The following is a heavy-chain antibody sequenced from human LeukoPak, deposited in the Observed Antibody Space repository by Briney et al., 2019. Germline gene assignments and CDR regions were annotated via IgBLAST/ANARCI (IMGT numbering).Heavy chain of an antibody. CDR2: LRGDGET. V-gene: IGHV3-23*01. Sequence: PGGSLRLSCVASGFIFRDYAISSVRQTPAGGLEWVSSLRGDGETFYTDSVKGRFTLSRDHSRNTLYLQLSNLRVEDTAVYYCAKASWVSSADAVLWGQGTLVTVS. J-gene: IGHJ4*02. CDR1: GFIFRDYA. D-gene: IGHD3-16*01. CDR3: AKASWVSSADAVL.